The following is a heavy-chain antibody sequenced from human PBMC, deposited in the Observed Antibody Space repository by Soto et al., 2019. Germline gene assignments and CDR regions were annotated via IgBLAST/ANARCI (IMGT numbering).Heavy chain of an antibody. J-gene: IGHJ4*02. CDR2: IKSKTDGGAT. CDR1: GITFSNSW. V-gene: IGHV3-15*07. Sequence: VQLVESGGDLVKTGGSLRLSCVVSGITFSNSWLNWVRQAPGKGLEWVGRIKSKTDGGATDYAAPVKGRFTISRDDGLNTVFLQMTSLKTEDTAVYYCTTDYFGDHYFDYWGQGTLVTVSS. D-gene: IGHD4-17*01. CDR3: TTDYFGDHYFDY.